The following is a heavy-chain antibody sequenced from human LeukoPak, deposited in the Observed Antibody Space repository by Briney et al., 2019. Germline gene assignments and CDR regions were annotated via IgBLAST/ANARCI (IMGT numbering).Heavy chain of an antibody. Sequence: GESLKISCKGSGDSFTSYWIAWVRQMPGKGLEWMGIIYPGDSDTRYSPSFQGQVTISADKSISTAYLRWSSLKASDTAMYYCARQDGDYNYLFDYWGQGTLVTVSS. CDR3: ARQDGDYNYLFDY. CDR2: IYPGDSDT. V-gene: IGHV5-51*01. J-gene: IGHJ4*02. CDR1: GDSFTSYW. D-gene: IGHD1-20*01.